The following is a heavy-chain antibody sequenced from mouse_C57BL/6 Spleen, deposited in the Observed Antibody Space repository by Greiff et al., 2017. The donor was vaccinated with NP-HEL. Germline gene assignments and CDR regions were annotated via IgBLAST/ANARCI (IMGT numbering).Heavy chain of an antibody. CDR1: GYTFTDYE. Sequence: QVQLQQSGAELVRPGASVTLSCKASGYTFTDYEMHWVKQTPVHGLEWIGAIDPETGGTAYNQKFKGKAILTADKSSSTAYMELRSLTSEDSAVYYCTRHYCGSTWFAYWGQGTLVTVSA. V-gene: IGHV1-15*01. D-gene: IGHD1-1*01. CDR2: IDPETGGT. J-gene: IGHJ3*01. CDR3: TRHYCGSTWFAY.